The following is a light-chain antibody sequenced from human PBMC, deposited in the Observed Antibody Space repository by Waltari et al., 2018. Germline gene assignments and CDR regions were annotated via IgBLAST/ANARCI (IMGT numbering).Light chain of an antibody. V-gene: IGLV1-47*01. CDR3: AAWDDRLSVV. CDR2: MNK. Sequence: QSVLTQPPSASGTPGQRVTISCSGSSSNIGSNYVYWYQQLPGTAPKLLIYMNKQRPSGVPDRCSGSTSGTSASLAISGLRSEDEADYYCAAWDDRLSVVFGGGTKLTVL. CDR1: SSNIGSNY. J-gene: IGLJ3*02.